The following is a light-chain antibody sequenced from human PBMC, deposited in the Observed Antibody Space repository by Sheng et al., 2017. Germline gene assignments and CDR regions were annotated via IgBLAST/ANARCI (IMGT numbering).Light chain of an antibody. V-gene: IGKV3-11*01. CDR2: DVS. J-gene: IGKJ4*01. CDR3: QQRNKWPLT. CDR1: QSINL. Sequence: IVLTQSPATLPLSPGERATLSCRASQSINLLAWYQQKPGQAPRLLIYDVSNRATGIPARFSGSGSGTDFTLTISSLEPEDFAVYYCQQRNKWPLTFGGG.